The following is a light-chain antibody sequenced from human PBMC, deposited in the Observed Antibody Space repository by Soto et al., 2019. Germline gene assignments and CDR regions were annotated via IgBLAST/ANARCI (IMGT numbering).Light chain of an antibody. Sequence: DIQMTQSPSTLSASVGDRVTITCRASQSIRSWLAWYQQKPGKAPKLLIHTASNLESGVSSRFSGSASGTEVTLPISSLQLYDFANYYCQPYHSYSGTFGQGTKVEIK. CDR1: QSIRSW. V-gene: IGKV1-5*03. J-gene: IGKJ2*02. CDR2: TAS. CDR3: QPYHSYSGT.